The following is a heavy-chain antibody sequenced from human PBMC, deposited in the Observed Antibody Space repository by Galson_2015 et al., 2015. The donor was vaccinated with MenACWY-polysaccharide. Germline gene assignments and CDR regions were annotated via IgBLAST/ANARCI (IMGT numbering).Heavy chain of an antibody. V-gene: IGHV1-24*01. CDR1: GYTLTELS. CDR3: ATDRADHGWELPHYYFDY. CDR2: FDPEDGET. J-gene: IGHJ4*02. Sequence: SVKVSCKVSGYTLTELSMHWVRQAPGKGLGWMGGFDPEDGETIYAQKFQGRVTMTEDTSTDTAYMELSSLRSEDTAVYYRATDRADHGWELPHYYFDYWGQGTLVTVSS. D-gene: IGHD1-26*01.